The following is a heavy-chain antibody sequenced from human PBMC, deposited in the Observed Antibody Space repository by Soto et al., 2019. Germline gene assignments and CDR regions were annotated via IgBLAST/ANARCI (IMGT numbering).Heavy chain of an antibody. V-gene: IGHV3-23*01. Sequence: EVQLLESGGGLVQPGGSLRLSCAASGFTFSSYAMSWVRQAPGKGLEWVSAISGSGGSTYYADSVKGRFTISRDNSKNTLYLEMKSLRAEDTAVYYFAKDRADIVVLLEYYYYGMDVWGQGTTVTVSS. CDR1: GFTFSSYA. D-gene: IGHD2-15*01. J-gene: IGHJ6*02. CDR2: ISGSGGST. CDR3: AKDRADIVVLLEYYYYGMDV.